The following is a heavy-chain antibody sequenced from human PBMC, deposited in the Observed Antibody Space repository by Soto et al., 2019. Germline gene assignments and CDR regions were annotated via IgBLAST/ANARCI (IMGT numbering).Heavy chain of an antibody. CDR2: ISSSSTI. J-gene: IGHJ4*02. CDR1: GFTFSSYS. Sequence: PGGSRRLSCAASGFTFSSYSMNWVRQAPGKGLEWVSYISSSSTIYYADSVKGRFTISRDNAKNSLYLQMNSLRAEDTAVYYCARDYSSYGPFDYWGQGTLVTVS. V-gene: IGHV3-48*01. CDR3: ARDYSSYGPFDY. D-gene: IGHD5-18*01.